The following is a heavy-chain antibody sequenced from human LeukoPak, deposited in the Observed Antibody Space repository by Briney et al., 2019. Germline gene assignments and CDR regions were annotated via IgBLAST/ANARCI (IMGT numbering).Heavy chain of an antibody. CDR3: ARVIEQWLENLGYYYYMDV. Sequence: SVKVSCKASGGTFSSYAISWVRQAPGQGLEWMGGIIPIFGTANYAQKFQGRVTITAGESTSTAYMELSSLRSEDTAVYYCARVIEQWLENLGYYYYMDVWGKGTTVTVSS. CDR2: IIPIFGTA. CDR1: GGTFSSYA. V-gene: IGHV1-69*13. D-gene: IGHD6-19*01. J-gene: IGHJ6*03.